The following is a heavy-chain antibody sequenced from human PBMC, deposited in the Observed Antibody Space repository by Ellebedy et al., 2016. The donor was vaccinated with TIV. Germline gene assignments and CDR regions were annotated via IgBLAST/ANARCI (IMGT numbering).Heavy chain of an antibody. J-gene: IGHJ4*02. D-gene: IGHD4-17*01. CDR1: GGSISSYY. Sequence: MPSETLSLTCTVSGGSISSYYWMWIRQPPGKGLEWIGYIYNSGSTNYNPSLKSRVTISLDTSKNQFSLKLSSVTAADTAVYYCARLGDYAAKDWGQGTLVTVSS. CDR2: IYNSGST. CDR3: ARLGDYAAKD. V-gene: IGHV4-59*01.